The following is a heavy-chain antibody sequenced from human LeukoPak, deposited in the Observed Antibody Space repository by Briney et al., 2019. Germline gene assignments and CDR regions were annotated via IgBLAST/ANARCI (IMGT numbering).Heavy chain of an antibody. Sequence: PGGSLRLSCAASGFPFSTYAMSWVRQAPGKGPEWVSGISGSGGSTDYADSVKGRFTISRDNSKNTLYLQMNNLRAEDTAVYYCDKEHRGGRADWKYDYWGQGTLVTVS. CDR3: DKEHRGGRADWKYDY. J-gene: IGHJ4*02. D-gene: IGHD2-21*01. CDR1: GFPFSTYA. CDR2: ISGSGGST. V-gene: IGHV3-23*01.